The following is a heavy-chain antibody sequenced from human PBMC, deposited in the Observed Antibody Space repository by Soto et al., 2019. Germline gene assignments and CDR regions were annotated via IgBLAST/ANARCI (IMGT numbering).Heavy chain of an antibody. D-gene: IGHD6-13*01. J-gene: IGHJ5*02. CDR3: ARGLSVKAAVNNWFDP. Sequence: QVQPQPWGAGLLKPSETLSLTCAVYGGSFSGYYWSWIRQPPGKGPEWIGEINHSGSTNYNPSLKSRVTISVATSKTQCALNLCSVTAADTAVYYCARGLSVKAAVNNWFDPCGHGTLVTVAS. V-gene: IGHV4-34*01. CDR2: INHSGST. CDR1: GGSFSGYY.